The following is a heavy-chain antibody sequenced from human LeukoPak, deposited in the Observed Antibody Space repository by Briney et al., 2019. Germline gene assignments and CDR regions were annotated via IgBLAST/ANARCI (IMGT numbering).Heavy chain of an antibody. D-gene: IGHD3-9*01. V-gene: IGHV4-30-4*01. CDR1: GGSISSGDYY. J-gene: IGHJ3*02. Sequence: PSETLSLTCTVSGGSISSGDYYWSWIRQPPAKGLEWIGYIYYSGSTYYNPPLKSRVTISVDTSKNQFSLKLSSVSAADTAVYYCVTLTGSLHHAFDIWGQGTMVTVSS. CDR3: VTLTGSLHHAFDI. CDR2: IYYSGST.